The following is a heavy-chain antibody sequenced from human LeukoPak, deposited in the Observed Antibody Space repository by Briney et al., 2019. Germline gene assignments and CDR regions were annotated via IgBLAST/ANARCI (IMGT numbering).Heavy chain of an antibody. CDR2: IIPVFGTA. D-gene: IGHD3-10*01. V-gene: IGHV1-69*05. CDR1: GGTFSSYA. J-gene: IGHJ3*02. CDR3: ARDREVVLRFGESAFDI. Sequence: GASVKVSCKASGGTFSSYAISWVRQAPGQGLEWMGGIIPVFGTAKYAQKFQGRVTITTDESTSTAYMELSSLRSEDTAVYYCARDREVVLRFGESAFDIWGQGTMVTVSS.